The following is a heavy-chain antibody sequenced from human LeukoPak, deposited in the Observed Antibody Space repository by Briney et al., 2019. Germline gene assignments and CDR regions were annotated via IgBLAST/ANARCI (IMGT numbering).Heavy chain of an antibody. J-gene: IGHJ5*02. V-gene: IGHV4-39*01. D-gene: IGHD2-21*01. Sequence: PSETLSLTCTVSGGSISSSSYYWGWIRQPPGKGLEWIGSIYYSGGTYYNPSLKSRVTISVDTSKNQFSLKLSSVTAADTAVYYCASPPIVGGVTGPFDPWGQGTLVTVSS. CDR3: ASPPIVGGVTGPFDP. CDR2: IYYSGGT. CDR1: GGSISSSSYY.